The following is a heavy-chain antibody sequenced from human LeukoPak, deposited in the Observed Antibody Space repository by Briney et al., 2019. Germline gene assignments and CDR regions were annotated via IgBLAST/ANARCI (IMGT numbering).Heavy chain of an antibody. CDR1: GYTFTGYY. CDR2: INPSGGST. CDR3: ARGGRNYYGSGDDDY. Sequence: ASVKVSCKASGYTFTGYYMHWVRQAPGQGLEWMGIINPSGGSTTYAQKFQGRVTMTSDTSTSTVYMDLSSLRSEDTAVYYCARGGRNYYGSGDDDYWGQGTLVTVSS. J-gene: IGHJ4*02. V-gene: IGHV1-46*01. D-gene: IGHD3-10*01.